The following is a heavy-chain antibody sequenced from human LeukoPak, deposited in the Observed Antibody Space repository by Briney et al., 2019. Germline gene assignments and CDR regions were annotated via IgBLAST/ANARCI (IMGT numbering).Heavy chain of an antibody. V-gene: IGHV4-59*01. CDR3: ARAWKSYSSNFDYYYGMDV. CDR1: GGSISSYY. D-gene: IGHD6-13*01. CDR2: IYYSGST. Sequence: SETLSLTCTVSGGSISSYYWSWIRQPPGKGLEWIGYIYYSGSTNYNPSLKSRVTISVDTSKNQFSLKLSSVTAAATAAYYCARAWKSYSSNFDYYYGMDVWGQGTTVTVSS. J-gene: IGHJ6*02.